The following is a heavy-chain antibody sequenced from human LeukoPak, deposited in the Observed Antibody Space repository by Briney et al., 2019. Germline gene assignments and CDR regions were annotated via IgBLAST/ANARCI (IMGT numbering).Heavy chain of an antibody. V-gene: IGHV1-8*02. D-gene: IGHD2/OR15-2a*01. CDR2: MNPNSGKT. CDR3: ARVRISADV. CDR1: GNSFISFA. J-gene: IGHJ6*04. Sequence: SGNSFISFAISWVRQATGQGLEWMGWMNPNSGKTGYAQKFQGRVTMTRNTSISTAYMELSSLRSEDTAVYYCARVRISADVWGKGTTVTISS.